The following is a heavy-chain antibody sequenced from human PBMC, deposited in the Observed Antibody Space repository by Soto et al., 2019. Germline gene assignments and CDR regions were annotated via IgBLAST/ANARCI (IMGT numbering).Heavy chain of an antibody. CDR2: IYPGDSDT. CDR3: ARQVPIAAAGYYYYGMDV. CDR1: GYSFTSYW. Sequence: PGESLKISCKGSGYSFTSYWIGWVRQMPGKGLEWMGIIYPGDSDTRYSPSFQGQVTISADKSISTAYLQWSSLKASDTAMYYCARQVPIAAAGYYYYGMDVWGQGTTVTSP. D-gene: IGHD6-13*01. J-gene: IGHJ6*02. V-gene: IGHV5-51*01.